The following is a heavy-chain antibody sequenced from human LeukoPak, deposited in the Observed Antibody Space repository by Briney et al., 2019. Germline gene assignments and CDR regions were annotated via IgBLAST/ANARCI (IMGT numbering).Heavy chain of an antibody. D-gene: IGHD4-17*01. V-gene: IGHV3-23*01. CDR2: ISGSGGST. CDR1: GFTFSSYA. J-gene: IGHJ4*02. CDR3: AKIGGLDYGDYGHFDY. Sequence: GGPLRLSCAASGFTFSSYAMSWVRQAPGKGLEWVSAISGSGGSTYYADSVKGRFTISRDNSKNTLYLQMNSLRAEDTAVYYCAKIGGLDYGDYGHFDYWGQGTLVTVSS.